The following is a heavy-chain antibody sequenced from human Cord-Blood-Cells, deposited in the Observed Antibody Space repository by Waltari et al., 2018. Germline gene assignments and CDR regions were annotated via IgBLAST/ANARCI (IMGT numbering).Heavy chain of an antibody. CDR3: ARGGNVVVPAAIEEIDY. Sequence: QVQLQQWGAGLLKPSETLSLTCAVYGGSFSGYYWSGIRQHPGKGLEWIGEINHSGSTNYNPSLKSRVTISVDTSKNQFSLKLSSVTAADTAVYYCARGGNVVVPAAIEEIDYWGQGTLVTVSS. V-gene: IGHV4-34*01. D-gene: IGHD2-2*01. J-gene: IGHJ4*02. CDR1: GGSFSGYY. CDR2: INHSGST.